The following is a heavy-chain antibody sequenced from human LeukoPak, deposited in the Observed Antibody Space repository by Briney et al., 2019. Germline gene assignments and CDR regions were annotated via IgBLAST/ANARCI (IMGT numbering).Heavy chain of an antibody. Sequence: ASVKVSCKASGYTVTSYYMHWVRQAPGQGLGGRGIINPSGGSTSYAQKFQGRVTMTRDTSTSTVYMELSSLRSEDTAVYYCAITRLGYWGQGTLVTVSS. CDR3: AITRLGY. CDR2: INPSGGST. D-gene: IGHD3-10*01. J-gene: IGHJ4*02. V-gene: IGHV1-46*01. CDR1: GYTVTSYY.